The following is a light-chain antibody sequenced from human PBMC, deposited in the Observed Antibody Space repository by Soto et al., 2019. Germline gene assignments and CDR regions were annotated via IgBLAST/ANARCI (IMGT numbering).Light chain of an antibody. CDR3: QKYNNAPLT. CDR1: QSISSY. V-gene: IGKV1-27*01. Sequence: DIQMTQSPSSLSASVGDRVTITCRASQSISSYLNWHQQKPGKAPKLLIYAASTLQSGVPSRSSGSGSGTDFTLTISSLQPEDVATYYCQKYNNAPLTFGGGTKVDIK. J-gene: IGKJ4*01. CDR2: AAS.